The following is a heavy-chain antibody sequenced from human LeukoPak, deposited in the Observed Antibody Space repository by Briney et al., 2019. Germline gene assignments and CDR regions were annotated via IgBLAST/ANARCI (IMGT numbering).Heavy chain of an antibody. CDR3: ARDDPIVGQNHAFDI. V-gene: IGHV3-74*01. D-gene: IGHD1-26*01. Sequence: GGSLRLSCAASGFTFSSYWMHWVRQAPGKGLVWVSRINSDGSSTSYADSVKGRFTISRDNAKNTLYLQMNGLRAEDTAVYYCARDDPIVGQNHAFDIWGQGTMVTVSS. CDR2: INSDGSST. J-gene: IGHJ3*02. CDR1: GFTFSSYW.